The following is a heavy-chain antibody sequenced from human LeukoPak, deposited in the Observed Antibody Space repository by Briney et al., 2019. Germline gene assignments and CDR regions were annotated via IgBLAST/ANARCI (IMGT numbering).Heavy chain of an antibody. CDR2: ISGSGGGT. D-gene: IGHD6-13*01. Sequence: GGSLRLSCAASGFTFVTFAMGWVRQAPGKGLEWVSTISGSGGGTYYADSVKGRFTISRDNSKNTLYLQMNSLRAEDTAVYYCAKHKGAGSRYSYSMDVWGKGAAVTVSS. CDR1: GFTFVTFA. CDR3: AKHKGAGSRYSYSMDV. J-gene: IGHJ6*03. V-gene: IGHV3-23*01.